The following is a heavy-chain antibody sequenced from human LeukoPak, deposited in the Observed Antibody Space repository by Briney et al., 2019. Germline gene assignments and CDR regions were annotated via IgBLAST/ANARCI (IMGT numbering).Heavy chain of an antibody. Sequence: GGSLRLSCAASGFTFSSSGMHWVRQAPGKGLEWVAVISYDGSHKYYADSVKGRFTISRDNSKNTLCLQMNSLRAEDTAVYYCAKGVWVVRGVIGDGFDIWGQGTMVAVSS. CDR3: AKGVWVVRGVIGDGFDI. CDR1: GFTFSSSG. J-gene: IGHJ3*02. V-gene: IGHV3-30*18. D-gene: IGHD3-10*01. CDR2: ISYDGSHK.